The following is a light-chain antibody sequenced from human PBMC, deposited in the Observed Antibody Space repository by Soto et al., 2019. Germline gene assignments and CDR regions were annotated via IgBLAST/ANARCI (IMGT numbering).Light chain of an antibody. Sequence: DIQMTESASSLSASVGYRVTITCRASQSISRYLNWYQQKPGKAPKLLIYAASSLQSGVPSRFSGSGSGTDFTLTISSLQHEDFATYYCQQRYSTPRTFGQGTKVDI. CDR1: QSISRY. CDR3: QQRYSTPRT. J-gene: IGKJ1*01. V-gene: IGKV1-39*01. CDR2: AAS.